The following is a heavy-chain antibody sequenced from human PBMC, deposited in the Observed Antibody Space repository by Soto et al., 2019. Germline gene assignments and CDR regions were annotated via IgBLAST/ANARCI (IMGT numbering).Heavy chain of an antibody. CDR2: IIGDGSGA. Sequence: GGSLRVSCAAAGFTFSSYWMHWVRQDPGKGLVWVSRIIGDGSGATYADSVRGRFTISRDNAKNTLYLQMNSLRVEDTAVYYCARDSSLWSLQNWGQGTLVTVSS. V-gene: IGHV3-74*01. CDR3: ARDSSLWSLQN. D-gene: IGHD3-10*01. J-gene: IGHJ1*01. CDR1: GFTFSSYW.